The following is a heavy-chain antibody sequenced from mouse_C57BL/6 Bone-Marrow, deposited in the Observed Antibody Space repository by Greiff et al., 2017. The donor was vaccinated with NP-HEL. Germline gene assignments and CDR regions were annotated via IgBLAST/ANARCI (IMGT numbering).Heavy chain of an antibody. CDR3: TPYGSSYRAMDY. Sequence: EVQLQQSGAELVRPGASVKLSCTASGFNIKDDYMHWVKQRPEQGLEWIGWIDPENGDTEYASKFQGKATITADTSSNTAYLQLSSLTSEDTAVYYCTPYGSSYRAMDYWGQGTSVTVSS. CDR2: IDPENGDT. D-gene: IGHD1-1*01. V-gene: IGHV14-4*01. J-gene: IGHJ4*01. CDR1: GFNIKDDY.